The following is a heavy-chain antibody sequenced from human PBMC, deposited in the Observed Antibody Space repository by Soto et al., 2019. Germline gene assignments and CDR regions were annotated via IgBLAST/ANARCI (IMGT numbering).Heavy chain of an antibody. Sequence: SGPTLVNPTQTLTLTCAFSVFSLSTSGVGVGWIRQPPGKALEWQAPIQGDDDKRYSPSLTSRLTITKHTSKNHVVLTMTNMEPVDTTIYYCARSRRLGSGNSCYAILLEPWGKGTWVTVSS. CDR1: VFSLSTSGVG. CDR3: ARSRRLGSGNSCYAILLEP. CDR2: IQGDDDK. J-gene: IGHJ5*02. D-gene: IGHD2-15*01. V-gene: IGHV2-5*02.